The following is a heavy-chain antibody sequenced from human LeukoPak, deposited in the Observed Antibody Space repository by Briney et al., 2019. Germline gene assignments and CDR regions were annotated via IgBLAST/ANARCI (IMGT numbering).Heavy chain of an antibody. CDR3: ARDPGEYSEYTSDN. V-gene: IGHV1-69*04. J-gene: IGHJ4*02. CDR1: GGTFSSYT. Sequence: SVKVSCKASGGTFSSYTISWVRQAPGQGLEWMGRIIPILGIANFAQKFQGRVTITADKSTSTAYIKRGSLKSEDTAVYYCARDPGEYSEYTSDNWGQGSLVTVS. CDR2: IIPILGIA. D-gene: IGHD6-6*01.